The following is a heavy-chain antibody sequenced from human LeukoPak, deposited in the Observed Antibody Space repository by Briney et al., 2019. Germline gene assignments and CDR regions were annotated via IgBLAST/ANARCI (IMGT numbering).Heavy chain of an antibody. CDR1: GGTFSSYA. CDR3: TRAGSGDYYYYGMDV. CDR2: IIPIFGIA. Sequence: SVKVSCKASGGTFSSYAISWVRQAPGQGLEWMGRIIPIFGIANYAQKFQGRVTITADKSTSTAYMELSSLRSEDTAVYYCTRAGSGDYYYYGMDVWGQGTTVTVSS. J-gene: IGHJ6*02. V-gene: IGHV1-69*04. D-gene: IGHD3-10*01.